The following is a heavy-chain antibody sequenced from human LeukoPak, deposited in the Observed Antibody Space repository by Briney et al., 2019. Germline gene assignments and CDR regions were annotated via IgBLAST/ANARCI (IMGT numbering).Heavy chain of an antibody. Sequence: GGSLRLSCAASGFTFSSYSMNWVRQAPGKGLEWVSSISSSSSYISYADSVKGRFTVSRDNAKNSLYLQMNSLRAEDTAVYYCARDRVVDIVVVPAAHGWFDPWGQGTLVTVSS. CDR2: ISSSSSYI. D-gene: IGHD2-2*01. CDR1: GFTFSSYS. CDR3: ARDRVVDIVVVPAAHGWFDP. J-gene: IGHJ5*02. V-gene: IGHV3-21*01.